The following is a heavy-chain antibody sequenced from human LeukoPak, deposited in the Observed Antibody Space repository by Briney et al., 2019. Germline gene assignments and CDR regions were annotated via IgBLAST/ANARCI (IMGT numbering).Heavy chain of an antibody. CDR1: GFIFSSYN. CDR3: ARDGYNSANGIDV. CDR2: ISSSSNYI. Sequence: PGGSLRLSCAASGFIFSSYNMNWVRQAPGKGLEWVSFISSSSNYIYYADSDKGRFTISRDNAKSSLSLQMNSLSAEDTAVYYCARDGYNSANGIDVWGQGTMVTVSS. J-gene: IGHJ3*01. D-gene: IGHD1-1*01. V-gene: IGHV3-21*01.